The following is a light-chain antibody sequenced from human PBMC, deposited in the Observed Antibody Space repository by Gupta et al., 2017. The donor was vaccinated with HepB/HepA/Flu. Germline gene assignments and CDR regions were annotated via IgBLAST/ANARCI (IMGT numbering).Light chain of an antibody. Sequence: DIQLTQSPSILSASVGDSVTITCRASQAISSYLAWYQQKPGKAPKLLIYAASTLQSGVPSRFSGSGSGTEFTLTINSLQPEDFATYYCQHVNSYPRVFTFGPGTTVDIK. J-gene: IGKJ3*01. V-gene: IGKV1-9*01. CDR3: QHVNSYPRVFT. CDR1: QAISSY. CDR2: AAS.